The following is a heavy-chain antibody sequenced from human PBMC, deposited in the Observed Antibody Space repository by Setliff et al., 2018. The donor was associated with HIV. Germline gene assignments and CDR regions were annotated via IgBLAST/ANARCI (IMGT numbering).Heavy chain of an antibody. J-gene: IGHJ4*02. CDR1: GGSISSYC. Sequence: SETLSLTCTVSGGSISSYCWNWIRQSPGRGLEWIGFIFSSGSTKYNPSLKSRVTISLDTSKNQFFLKLSSVTAPDTAIYYCARQTWEYYDTLTGYYRSPKNFDSWGQGTLVTVSS. D-gene: IGHD3-9*01. CDR2: IFSSGST. CDR3: ARQTWEYYDTLTGYYRSPKNFDS. V-gene: IGHV4-59*08.